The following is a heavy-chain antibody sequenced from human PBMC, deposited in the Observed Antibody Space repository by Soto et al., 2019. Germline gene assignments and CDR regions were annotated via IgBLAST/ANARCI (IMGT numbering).Heavy chain of an antibody. CDR1: GFNVSSNY. Sequence: EVQLVESGGGLIQPGGSLRLSCAASGFNVSSNYMSWVRQAPGKGLEWLSVIYSGGSTYYAESVKGRFTISRDNSKNTLNLQMNALRVEDMAVYYCARGPHVGISTSWGQGTLVTVSS. D-gene: IGHD2-2*01. CDR2: IYSGGST. V-gene: IGHV3-53*01. J-gene: IGHJ4*02. CDR3: ARGPHVGISTS.